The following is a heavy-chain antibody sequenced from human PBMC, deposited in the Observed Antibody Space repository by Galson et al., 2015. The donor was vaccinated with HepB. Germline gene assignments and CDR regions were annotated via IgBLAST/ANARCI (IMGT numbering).Heavy chain of an antibody. D-gene: IGHD2/OR15-2a*01. CDR3: ARGNTANTVFYDWFDP. J-gene: IGHJ5*02. V-gene: IGHV3-21*06. Sequence: SLRLSCAASGFDFNDYTLAWVRQAPGKGLEWVSSISGGSSYIFYADSVRGRFTISRDNANDLVILQMNSLRAEDTAIYYCARGNTANTVFYDWFDPWGGGTLVTVSS. CDR1: GFDFNDYT. CDR2: ISGGSSYI.